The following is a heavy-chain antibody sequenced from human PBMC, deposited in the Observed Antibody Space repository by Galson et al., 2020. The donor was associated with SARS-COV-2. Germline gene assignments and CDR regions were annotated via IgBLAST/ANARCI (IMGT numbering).Heavy chain of an antibody. J-gene: IGHJ5*02. D-gene: IGHD2-15*01. CDR3: ARVTLGFCSGGSCPEFDWFDP. V-gene: IGHV4-39*01. Sequence: ETSETLSLTCTVSGGSISSSSYYWGWIRQPPGKGLEWIGSIYYSGSTYYNPSLKSQVTISVDTSKNQFSLKLSSVTAADTAVYYCARVTLGFCSGGSCPEFDWFDPWGQGTLVTVSS. CDR1: GGSISSSSYY. CDR2: IYYSGST.